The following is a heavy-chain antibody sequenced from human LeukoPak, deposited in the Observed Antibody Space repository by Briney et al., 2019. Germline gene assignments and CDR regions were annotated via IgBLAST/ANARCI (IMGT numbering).Heavy chain of an antibody. Sequence: ASVKVSCKASGGTFSSYAISWVRQAPGQGLEWMGWISAYNGNTNYAQKLQGRVTMTTDTSTSTAYMELRSLRSDDTAVYYCARFVVVVGQDYWGQGTLVTVSS. CDR1: GGTFSSYA. CDR3: ARFVVVVGQDY. V-gene: IGHV1-18*01. CDR2: ISAYNGNT. D-gene: IGHD2-15*01. J-gene: IGHJ4*02.